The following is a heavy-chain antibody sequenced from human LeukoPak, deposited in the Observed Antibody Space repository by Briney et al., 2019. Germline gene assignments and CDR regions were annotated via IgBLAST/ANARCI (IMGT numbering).Heavy chain of an antibody. CDR1: GYTFTSYA. CDR2: IIPIFGTA. Sequence: GASVKVSCKASGYTFTSYAMNWVRQAPGQGLEWMGGIIPIFGTANYAQKFQGRVTITADESTSTAYMELSSLRSEDTAVYYCARGDYYDSSGYYYFHYMDVWGKGTTVTISS. J-gene: IGHJ6*03. V-gene: IGHV1-69*13. CDR3: ARGDYYDSSGYYYFHYMDV. D-gene: IGHD3-22*01.